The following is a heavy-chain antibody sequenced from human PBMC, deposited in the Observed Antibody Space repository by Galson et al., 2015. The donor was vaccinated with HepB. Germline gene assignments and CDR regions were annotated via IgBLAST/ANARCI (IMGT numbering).Heavy chain of an antibody. CDR2: ISSSSSYI. Sequence: SLRLSCAASGFTFSSYSMNWVRQAPGKGLEWVSSISSSSSYIYYADSVKGRFTISRDNAKNSLYLQMNSLRAEDTAVYYCARGVVAAAGALNWFDPWGQGTLVTVSS. CDR1: GFTFSSYS. J-gene: IGHJ5*02. CDR3: ARGVVAAAGALNWFDP. D-gene: IGHD6-13*01. V-gene: IGHV3-21*01.